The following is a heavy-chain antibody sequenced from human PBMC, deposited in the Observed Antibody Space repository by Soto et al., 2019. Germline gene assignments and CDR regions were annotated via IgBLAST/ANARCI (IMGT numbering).Heavy chain of an antibody. D-gene: IGHD2-21*01. Sequence: SETLSLTCSFSGAALNSGNYYCSWMRQVPGKGLEWIGHIYVTGAVDYNPSLRDRITISQDTSERQFSLNLRLVTAADTAVYYCARLRIATNNYKWFDPWGQGTLVTVSS. V-gene: IGHV4-31*03. CDR1: GAALNSGNYY. CDR2: IYVTGAV. CDR3: ARLRIATNNYKWFDP. J-gene: IGHJ5*02.